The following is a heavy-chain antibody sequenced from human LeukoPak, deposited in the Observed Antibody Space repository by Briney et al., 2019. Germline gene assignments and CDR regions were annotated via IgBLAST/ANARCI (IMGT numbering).Heavy chain of an antibody. Sequence: GGSLRLSCAASGFTFSSYWMSWVRQAPGKGLEWVANIKQDGSEKYYVDSVKGRFTISRDNSKNTLYLQMNSLRAEDTAVYYCAKDHTGWDKQGEYQLLFYRIYAFDIWGQGTMVTVSS. V-gene: IGHV3-7*01. CDR2: IKQDGSEK. CDR3: AKDHTGWDKQGEYQLLFYRIYAFDI. D-gene: IGHD2-2*01. CDR1: GFTFSSYW. J-gene: IGHJ3*02.